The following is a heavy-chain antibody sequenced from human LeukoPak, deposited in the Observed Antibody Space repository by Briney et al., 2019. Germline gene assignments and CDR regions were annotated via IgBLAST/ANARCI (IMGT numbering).Heavy chain of an antibody. Sequence: PSQTLSLTCAVSGGSISSGGYSWSWIRQPPGKGLEWIGYIYHSGSTYYNPSLKSRVTMSVDRSKNQFSLRLTSETAADTAVYYCARERRNCFDPWGQGTLVTVSS. V-gene: IGHV4-30-2*01. D-gene: IGHD1-1*01. CDR2: IYHSGST. CDR3: ARERRNCFDP. CDR1: GGSISSGGYS. J-gene: IGHJ5*02.